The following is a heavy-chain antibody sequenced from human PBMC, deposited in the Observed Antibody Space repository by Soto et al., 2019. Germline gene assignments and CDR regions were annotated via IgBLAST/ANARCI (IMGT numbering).Heavy chain of an antibody. CDR1: GSTFSNYI. D-gene: IGHD2-15*01. CDR3: AGGDNYYALGV. V-gene: IGHV3-30-3*01. Sequence: GGSLRLSCTASGSTFSNYIMHWVRQAPGKGLDWVAFISYDGSNKDYADSVEGRFTISRDNSKSTLYLQLSSLRPEDTAVYYCAGGDNYYALGVWGQGTTVTVSS. CDR2: ISYDGSNK. J-gene: IGHJ6*02.